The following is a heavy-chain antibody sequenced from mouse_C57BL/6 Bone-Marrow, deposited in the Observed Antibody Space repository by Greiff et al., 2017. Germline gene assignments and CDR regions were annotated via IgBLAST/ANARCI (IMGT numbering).Heavy chain of an antibody. CDR1: GYAFTNYL. Sequence: QVQLQQSGAELVRPGTSVKVSCKASGYAFTNYLIEWVKQRPGQGLEWIGVINPGSGGTNYNEKFKGKATLTADKSSSTAYMQLSSLTSEDSAVYFYARDSSGFFAYWGQGTLVTVSA. CDR2: INPGSGGT. CDR3: ARDSSGFFAY. J-gene: IGHJ3*01. V-gene: IGHV1-54*01. D-gene: IGHD3-2*02.